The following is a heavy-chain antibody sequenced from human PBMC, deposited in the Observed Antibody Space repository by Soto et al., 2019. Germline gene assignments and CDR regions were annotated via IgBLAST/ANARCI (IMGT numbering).Heavy chain of an antibody. V-gene: IGHV1-2*02. CDR3: ARGQYYYDSSGYYYFDY. CDR2: INPNSGGT. CDR1: GYTFTGYY. D-gene: IGHD3-22*01. J-gene: IGHJ4*02. Sequence: ASVKVSCKASGYTFTGYYMHWVRQAPGQGLEWMGWINPNSGGTNYAQKFQGRVTMTRETSISTAYMELSRLRSDDTGVYYCARGQYYYDSSGYYYFDYWGQGTLVTVSS.